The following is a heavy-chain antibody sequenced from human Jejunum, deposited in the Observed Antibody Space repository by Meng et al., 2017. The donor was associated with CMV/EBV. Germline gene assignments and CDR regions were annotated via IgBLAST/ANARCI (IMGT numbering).Heavy chain of an antibody. J-gene: IGHJ4*02. CDR2: TRFDGRHS. D-gene: IGHD3-22*01. Sequence: YDLHWVRQAPGKGLEWVAFTRFDGRHSYNADSVRGRFTSSRDNSKNTLYLQMNRLRAEDTAVYYCAKERRLGSTYYFDSSGYYFDSWGQGSLVTVSS. CDR3: AKERRLGSTYYFDSSGYYFDS. V-gene: IGHV3-30*02. CDR1: YD.